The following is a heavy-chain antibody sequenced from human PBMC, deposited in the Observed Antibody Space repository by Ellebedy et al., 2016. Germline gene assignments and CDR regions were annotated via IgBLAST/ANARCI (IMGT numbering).Heavy chain of an antibody. CDR3: ARGGRGSSVGHFDY. D-gene: IGHD6-6*01. Sequence: ASVKVSCKASGYTFTGYYIHWVRQAPGQGLEWIGWINPNGGVTNYAQKLQGRVTMTTDTSTSTAYMELRSLRSDDTAVYYCARGGRGSSVGHFDYWGQGTLVTVSS. J-gene: IGHJ4*02. V-gene: IGHV1-2*02. CDR2: INPNGGVT. CDR1: GYTFTGYY.